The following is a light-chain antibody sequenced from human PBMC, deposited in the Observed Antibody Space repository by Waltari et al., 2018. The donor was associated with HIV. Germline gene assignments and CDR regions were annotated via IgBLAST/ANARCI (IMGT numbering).Light chain of an antibody. CDR2: GTS. CDR1: QIFSSSY. CDR3: HQYGGSPRT. Sequence: DIVLTQSPGTLSLSPGERATLSCTASQIFSSSYLAWYQQKPGQGPRLLIYGTSNRATGIPDRFSGSGSGTEFTLTINRLEPEDFAVYYCHQYGGSPRTFGQGTKVE. J-gene: IGKJ1*01. V-gene: IGKV3-20*01.